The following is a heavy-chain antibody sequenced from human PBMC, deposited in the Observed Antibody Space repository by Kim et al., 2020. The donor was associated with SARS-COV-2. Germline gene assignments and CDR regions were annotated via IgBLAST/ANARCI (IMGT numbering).Heavy chain of an antibody. Sequence: SETLSLTCAVYGGSFSGYFWSWIRQSPGKGLEWIGEINHSGSTNYSPSLKSRVTVSLDTSKNQFSLKLNSVTAADTAVYYCARAPRYLDDGGYYHNWFEPWGQGSLVTVSS. CDR1: GGSFSGYF. V-gene: IGHV4-34*01. CDR2: INHSGST. J-gene: IGHJ5*02. CDR3: ARAPRYLDDGGYYHNWFEP. D-gene: IGHD2-21*02.